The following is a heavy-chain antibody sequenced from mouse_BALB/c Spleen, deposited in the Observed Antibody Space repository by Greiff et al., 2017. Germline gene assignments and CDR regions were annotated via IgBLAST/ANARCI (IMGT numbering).Heavy chain of an antibody. CDR2: ISSGGST. CDR3: ARGHSRGYFDD. V-gene: IGHV5-6-5*01. D-gene: IGHD1-1*01. Sequence: EVMLVESGGGLVKPGGSLKLSCAASGFTFSSYAMSWVRQTPEKRLEWVAFISSGGSTYYPDSVKGRFTISRDNARNILYLQMSSLRSEDTAMYFCARGHSRGYFDDWGEGTTVTVSS. CDR1: GFTFSSYA. J-gene: IGHJ1*01.